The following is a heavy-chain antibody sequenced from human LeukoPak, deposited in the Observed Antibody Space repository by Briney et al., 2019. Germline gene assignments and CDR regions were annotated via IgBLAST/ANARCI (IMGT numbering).Heavy chain of an antibody. V-gene: IGHV4-59*01. Sequence: PSETLSLTCTVSGGSISSYYWSWIRQPPGKGLEWIGYIYYSGSTNYNPSLKSRVTISVDTSKNQFSLKLSSVTAADTAVYYCARHTPNDPLWRGNWFDPWGQGTLVTVSS. CDR2: IYYSGST. CDR1: GGSISSYY. J-gene: IGHJ5*02. CDR3: ARHTPNDPLWRGNWFDP. D-gene: IGHD5-18*01.